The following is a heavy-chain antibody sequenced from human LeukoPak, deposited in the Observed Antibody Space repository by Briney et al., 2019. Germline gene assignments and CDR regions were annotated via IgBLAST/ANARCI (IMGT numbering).Heavy chain of an antibody. V-gene: IGHV1-8*01. J-gene: IGHJ3*02. D-gene: IGHD4/OR15-4a*01. Sequence: ASVKVSCKASGYTFTSYDINWVRQATGQGLEWMVWMNPNSGNTGYAQKFQGRVTMTRNTSISTAYMELSSLRSEDTAVYYCAKRLLRDYGGHGAFDIWGQRTMVTVSS. CDR1: GYTFTSYD. CDR3: AKRLLRDYGGHGAFDI. CDR2: MNPNSGNT.